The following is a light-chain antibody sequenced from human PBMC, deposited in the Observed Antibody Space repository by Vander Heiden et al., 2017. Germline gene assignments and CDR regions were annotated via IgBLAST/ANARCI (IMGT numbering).Light chain of an antibody. Sequence: DIQMTQSPSSLSASVGDRVTITCRASQSINSYLNWYQQKPGKAPKLLIYAASSLRSGVPSRFSGSGSGTDFTLTISSLQPEDFATYYCQQTYSIPLTFGGGAKVEIK. CDR3: QQTYSIPLT. V-gene: IGKV1-39*01. CDR1: QSINSY. CDR2: AAS. J-gene: IGKJ4*01.